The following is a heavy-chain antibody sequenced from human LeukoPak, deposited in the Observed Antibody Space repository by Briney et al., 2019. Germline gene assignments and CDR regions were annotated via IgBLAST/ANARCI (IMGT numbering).Heavy chain of an antibody. D-gene: IGHD2-15*01. CDR2: INPNSGGT. J-gene: IGHJ4*02. V-gene: IGHV1-2*06. Sequence: ASVKVSCKASGYTFTGYYMHWVRQAPGQGLEWIGRINPNSGGTNYAQKFQGRVTMTRDTSISTAYMELSRLRSDDTAVYYCASYSSGGSCYPNRFDYWGQGTLVTVSS. CDR3: ASYSSGGSCYPNRFDY. CDR1: GYTFTGYY.